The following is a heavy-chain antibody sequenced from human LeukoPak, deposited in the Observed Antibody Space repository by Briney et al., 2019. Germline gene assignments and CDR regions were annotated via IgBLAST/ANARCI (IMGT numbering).Heavy chain of an antibody. Sequence: GASVKVSCKASGYAFTSYGISWVRQAPGQGLEWMGWISAYNGNTNYAQKLQGRVTMTTDTSTSTAYMELRSLRSDDTAVYYCARVKTIAARYYYYGMDVRGQGTTVTVSS. CDR1: GYAFTSYG. D-gene: IGHD6-13*01. CDR3: ARVKTIAARYYYYGMDV. V-gene: IGHV1-18*01. CDR2: ISAYNGNT. J-gene: IGHJ6*02.